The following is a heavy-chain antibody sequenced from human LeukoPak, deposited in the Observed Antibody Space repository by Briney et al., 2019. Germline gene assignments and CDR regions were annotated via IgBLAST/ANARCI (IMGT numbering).Heavy chain of an antibody. D-gene: IGHD1-26*01. CDR1: GFTFSGYW. Sequence: GGSLRLSCAASGFTFSGYWMSWVRQTPEKGLEWVANIKQDGSEIYYVDSVKGRFTISRDNAENSLHLQMNSLRADDTAVYYCARDKIVGPTTLDYWGQGTLVTVSS. V-gene: IGHV3-7*01. CDR2: IKQDGSEI. J-gene: IGHJ4*02. CDR3: ARDKIVGPTTLDY.